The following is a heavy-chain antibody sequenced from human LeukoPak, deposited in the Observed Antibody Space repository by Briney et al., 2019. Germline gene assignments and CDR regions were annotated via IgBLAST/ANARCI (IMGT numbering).Heavy chain of an antibody. CDR1: GFTFSSYS. CDR3: ARILGPSIAASYFDY. Sequence: GGSLRLSCAASGFTFSSYSMNWVRQAPGKGLEWVSVVYSGGSTYYADSVKGRFTISRDNSKNTLYLQMNSLRAEDTAVYYCARILGPSIAASYFDYWGQGTLVTVSS. J-gene: IGHJ4*02. CDR2: VYSGGST. D-gene: IGHD6-6*01. V-gene: IGHV3-53*01.